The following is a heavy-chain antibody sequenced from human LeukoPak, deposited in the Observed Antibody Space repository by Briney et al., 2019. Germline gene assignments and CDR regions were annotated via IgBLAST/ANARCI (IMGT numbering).Heavy chain of an antibody. V-gene: IGHV4-31*03. Sequence: PSETLSLTCTVSGGSISSGGYYWSWIRQHPGKGLEWIGYIYYSGSTYYNPSLKSRVTISVDTSKNQFSLKLSSVTAADTAVYYCPSTPNKIAAAGPHFDYWGQGTLVTVSS. CDR1: GGSISSGGYY. CDR3: PSTPNKIAAAGPHFDY. J-gene: IGHJ4*02. D-gene: IGHD6-13*01. CDR2: IYYSGST.